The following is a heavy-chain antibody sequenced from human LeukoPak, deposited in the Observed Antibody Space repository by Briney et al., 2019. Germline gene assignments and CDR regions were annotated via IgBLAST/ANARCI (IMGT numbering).Heavy chain of an antibody. J-gene: IGHJ4*02. CDR2: ISSSSDYI. D-gene: IGHD3-9*01. Sequence: GGSLRLSCAASGFTFSSYAMNWVRQAPGKGLEWVSSISSSSDYIDYADSVKGRFTISRDNAKSSLYLQMNSLRAEDTAVYYCAREYLRYQGLWGQGTLVTVSS. CDR1: GFTFSSYA. V-gene: IGHV3-21*01. CDR3: AREYLRYQGL.